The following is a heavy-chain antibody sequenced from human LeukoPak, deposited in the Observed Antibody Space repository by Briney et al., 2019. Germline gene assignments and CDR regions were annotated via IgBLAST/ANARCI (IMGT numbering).Heavy chain of an antibody. Sequence: ASVKVSCKASGYTFTGYYMHWVRQAPGQGLEWLGWINPNSGGTNYAQKFQGWVTMTRDTSISTAYMELSRLRSDDTAVYYCARGEIYDILTGYFQHWGQGTLVTVSS. J-gene: IGHJ1*01. CDR3: ARGEIYDILTGYFQH. V-gene: IGHV1-2*04. D-gene: IGHD3-9*01. CDR1: GYTFTGYY. CDR2: INPNSGGT.